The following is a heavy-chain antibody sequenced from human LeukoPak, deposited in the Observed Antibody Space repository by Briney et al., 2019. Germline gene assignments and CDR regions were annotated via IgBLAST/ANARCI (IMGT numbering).Heavy chain of an antibody. D-gene: IGHD3-10*01. CDR2: ISGSGSYI. Sequence: GGSLRLSCAASGFTFSDYSMNWVRQTPRKGLEWVSCISGSGSYIYYADSVKGRFTIARDDAKNSLYLQMNSLRAEDTAVYFCARDKGGMVPFDHWGQGTLVTVSS. CDR1: GFTFSDYS. J-gene: IGHJ4*02. CDR3: ARDKGGMVPFDH. V-gene: IGHV3-21*01.